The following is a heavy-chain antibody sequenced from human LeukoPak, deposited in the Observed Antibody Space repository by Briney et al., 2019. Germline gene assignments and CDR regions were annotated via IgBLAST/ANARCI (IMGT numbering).Heavy chain of an antibody. J-gene: IGHJ4*02. CDR3: SSDRPVGATDY. V-gene: IGHV4-39*07. D-gene: IGHD1-26*01. CDR1: GGSISSSSYY. CDR2: IYYSGST. Sequence: SETLSLTCTASGGSISSSSYYWGWIRQPPGKGLEWIGSIYYSGSTYYNPSLKSRVTISVDTSKNQFSLKLSSVTAADTAVYYCSSDRPVGATDYWGQGTLVTVSS.